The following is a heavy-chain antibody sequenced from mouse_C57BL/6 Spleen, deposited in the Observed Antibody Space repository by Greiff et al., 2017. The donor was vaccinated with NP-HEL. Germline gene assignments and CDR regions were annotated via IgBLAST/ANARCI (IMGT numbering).Heavy chain of an antibody. D-gene: IGHD2-2*01. V-gene: IGHV1-42*01. CDR2: INPSTGGT. CDR1: GYSFTGYY. J-gene: IGHJ3*01. Sequence: VQLQQSGPELVKPGASVKISCKASGYSFTGYYMNWVKQSPEKSLEWIGEINPSTGGTTSNQKFKAKATLTVDKSSSTAYMQLKSLTSEDSAVYYCARAGYDGTWFAYWGQGTLVTVAA. CDR3: ARAGYDGTWFAY.